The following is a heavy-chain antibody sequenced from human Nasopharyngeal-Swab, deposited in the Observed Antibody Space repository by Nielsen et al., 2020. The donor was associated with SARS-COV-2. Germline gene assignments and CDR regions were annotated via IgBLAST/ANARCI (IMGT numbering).Heavy chain of an antibody. CDR2: IYPGDSDT. J-gene: IGHJ4*02. CDR1: GYSFTSYW. Sequence: GSLRLSCKGSGYSFTSYWIGWVRQMPGKGLEWMGVIYPGDSDTRYSPSFQGQVTISADKSISTAYLQWSSLKASDTAMYYCSRGNYNPDYWGQGTLVTVSS. V-gene: IGHV5-51*01. D-gene: IGHD1-26*01. CDR3: SRGNYNPDY.